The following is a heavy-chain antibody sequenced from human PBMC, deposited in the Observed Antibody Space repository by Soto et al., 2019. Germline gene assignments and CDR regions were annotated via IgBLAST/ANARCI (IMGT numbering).Heavy chain of an antibody. Sequence: PSETLSLTCTVSGDSISSYYWSWIRQPPGKGLEWIGYIYHSGSAMYNPSLKSRVSMSIDTSKSQFSLKLRSVTAADTPVYFCARGGGYSFGSLFDYWGLVTLGTASS. V-gene: IGHV4-59*01. CDR3: ARGGGYSFGSLFDY. CDR2: IYHSGSA. D-gene: IGHD5-18*01. CDR1: GDSISSYY. J-gene: IGHJ4*02.